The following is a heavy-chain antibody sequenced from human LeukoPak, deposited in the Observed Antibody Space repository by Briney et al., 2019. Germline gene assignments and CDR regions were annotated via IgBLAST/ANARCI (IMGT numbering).Heavy chain of an antibody. CDR3: ARTYYDILNHP. CDR2: MNPNSCNT. Sequence: ASVKVSCEASGYTFTSYGISWVRQAPGQGLEWMGWMNPNSCNTGYAQKFQGRVTMTRNTSISTAYMELSSLRSEDTAVYYCARTYYDILNHPWGQGTLVTVSS. CDR1: GYTFTSYG. J-gene: IGHJ5*02. V-gene: IGHV1-8*02. D-gene: IGHD3-9*01.